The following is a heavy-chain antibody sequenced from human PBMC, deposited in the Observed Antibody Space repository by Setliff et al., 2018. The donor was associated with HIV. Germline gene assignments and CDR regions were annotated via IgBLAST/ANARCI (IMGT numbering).Heavy chain of an antibody. CDR3: ARGLNSVSWTFAY. D-gene: IGHD2-15*01. J-gene: IGHJ4*02. V-gene: IGHV4-59*08. CDR1: GGSISSYY. CDR2: IYYSGST. Sequence: SETLSLTCTVSGGSISSYYWSWIRQPPGKGLEWIGYIYYSGSTNYNPSLKSRVAISIDTSKNQFSLKVNSVTAADTAIYYCARGLNSVSWTFAYWGQGSLVTVS.